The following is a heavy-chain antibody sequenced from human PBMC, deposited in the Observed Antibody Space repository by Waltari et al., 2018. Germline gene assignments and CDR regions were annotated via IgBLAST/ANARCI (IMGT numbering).Heavy chain of an antibody. V-gene: IGHV4-4*07. CDR1: GGSISSYY. CDR3: ARDSPPYYYDSSGYYYPPDY. J-gene: IGHJ4*02. Sequence: QVQLQESGPGLVKPSETLSLTCTVSGGSISSYYWSWIRQPAGKGLEWIGRIYTSGSTNYNPSLKSRVTMSVDTSKNQFSLKRSSVTAADTAVYYCARDSPPYYYDSSGYYYPPDYWGQGTLVTVSS. D-gene: IGHD3-22*01. CDR2: IYTSGST.